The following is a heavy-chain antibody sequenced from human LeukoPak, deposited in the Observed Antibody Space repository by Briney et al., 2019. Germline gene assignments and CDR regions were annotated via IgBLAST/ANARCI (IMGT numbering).Heavy chain of an antibody. D-gene: IGHD3-16*02. CDR1: GGTFSSYA. CDR2: IIPIFGTA. V-gene: IGHV1-69*05. J-gene: IGHJ4*02. CDR3: AIPSGYRSETLDY. Sequence: ASVKVSCKASGGTFSSYAISWVRQAPGQGLEWMGGIIPIFGTANYAQKFQGRVTITTDKSTSTAYMELSSLRSEDTAVYYCAIPSGYRSETLDYWGQGTLVTVSS.